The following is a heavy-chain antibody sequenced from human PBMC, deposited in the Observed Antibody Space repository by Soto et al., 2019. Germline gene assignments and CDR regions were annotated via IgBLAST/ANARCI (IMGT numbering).Heavy chain of an antibody. D-gene: IGHD1-26*01. V-gene: IGHV1-46*03. J-gene: IGHJ4*02. CDR1: GYTFINYY. CDR3: VRGRGGNYHFYFDH. CDR2: IDPNDGST. Sequence: GASVKVSCKASGYTFINYYIDWVRQAPGQGLEWMATIDPNDGSTNYAQGFQGRLTVTRDTSTSTVYMDLSSLTSEDTAVYYCVRGRGGNYHFYFDHWGQGTPVTVSS.